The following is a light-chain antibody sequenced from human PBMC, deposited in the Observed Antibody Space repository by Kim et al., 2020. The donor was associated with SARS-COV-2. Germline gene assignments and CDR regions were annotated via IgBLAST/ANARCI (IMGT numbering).Light chain of an antibody. CDR3: QAWDSSTEV. V-gene: IGLV3-1*01. CDR2: QDS. Sequence: SYELTQPPSVSVSPGQTASITCSGDNSGDKYACWYQQKPGQSPVLVIYQDSKRPSGIPERFSGSNSGNTATLTISGTEAVDEADYYCQAWDSSTEVFVGG. J-gene: IGLJ2*01. CDR1: NSGDKY.